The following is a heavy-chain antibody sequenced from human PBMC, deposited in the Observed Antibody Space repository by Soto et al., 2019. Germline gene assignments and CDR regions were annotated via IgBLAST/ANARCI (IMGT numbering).Heavy chain of an antibody. D-gene: IGHD1-26*01. CDR1: GDRVSSKSAA. CDR2: TYYRSKWYN. J-gene: IGHJ4*02. CDR3: ARSGNAGAVDY. Sequence: PSQTLSLTCAVSGDRVSSKSAAWNWIRQSASRGLEWLGRTYYRSKWYNEYAVSLKGRITINPDTSKNQFSLQLNSVTPEDTAVYYCARSGNAGAVDYWGQGTLVTVSS. V-gene: IGHV6-1*01.